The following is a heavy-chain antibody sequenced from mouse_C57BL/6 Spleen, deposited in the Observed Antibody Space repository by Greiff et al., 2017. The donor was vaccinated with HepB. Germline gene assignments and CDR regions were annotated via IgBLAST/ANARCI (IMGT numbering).Heavy chain of an antibody. V-gene: IGHV5-12*01. CDR2: ISNGGGST. Sequence: EVKVEESGGGLVQPGGSLKLSCAASGFTFSDYYMYWVRQTPEKRLEWVAYISNGGGSTYYPDTVKGRFTISRDNAKNTLYLQMSRLKSEDTAMYYCARQNLYYAMDYWGQGTSVTVSS. J-gene: IGHJ4*01. CDR3: ARQNLYYAMDY. CDR1: GFTFSDYY.